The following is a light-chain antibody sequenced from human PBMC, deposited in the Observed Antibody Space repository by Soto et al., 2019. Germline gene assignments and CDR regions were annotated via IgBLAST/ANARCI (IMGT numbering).Light chain of an antibody. J-gene: IGLJ2*01. V-gene: IGLV2-23*01. CDR2: EGS. CDR3: CSYAGSSTVV. Sequence: QSALTQPASVSGSPGQSITISCTGTSSDVGSYNLVSWYQQHPGKAPKLMIYEGSKRPSGVSNRFSGSKSGNTASLTFSGLQAEDEDDYYCCSYAGSSTVVFGGGTKLTVL. CDR1: SSDVGSYNL.